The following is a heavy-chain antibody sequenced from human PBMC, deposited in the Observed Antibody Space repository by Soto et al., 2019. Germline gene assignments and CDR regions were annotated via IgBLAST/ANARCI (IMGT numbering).Heavy chain of an antibody. CDR1: GFTFGDYA. CDR2: IRSKAYGGTT. D-gene: IGHD3-10*01. Sequence: GGSLRLSCTASGFTFGDYAMSWFRQAPGKGLEWVGFIRSKAYGGTTEYAASVKGRFTISRDDSKSIAYLQMNSLKTEDTAVYYCTRTYGSGSYSNYYYYYGMDVWGQGTTVTVSS. CDR3: TRTYGSGSYSNYYYYYGMDV. V-gene: IGHV3-49*03. J-gene: IGHJ6*02.